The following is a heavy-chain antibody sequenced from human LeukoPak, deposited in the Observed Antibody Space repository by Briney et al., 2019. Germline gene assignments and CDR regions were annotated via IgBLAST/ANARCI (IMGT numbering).Heavy chain of an antibody. CDR1: GFTFSSYS. CDR2: ISSSSSYI. Sequence: GGSLRLSSAASGFTFSSYSMNWVRRAPGKGLEWVSSISSSSSYIYYADSVKGRFTISRDNAKNSLYLQMNSLGAEDTAVYYCARDGCSSTSCRAATRYYYGMDVWGQGTTVTVSS. J-gene: IGHJ6*02. D-gene: IGHD2-2*01. V-gene: IGHV3-21*01. CDR3: ARDGCSSTSCRAATRYYYGMDV.